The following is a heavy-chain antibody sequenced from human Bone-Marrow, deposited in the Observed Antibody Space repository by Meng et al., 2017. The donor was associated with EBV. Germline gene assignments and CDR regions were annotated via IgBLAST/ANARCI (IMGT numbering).Heavy chain of an antibody. Sequence: VQLLQSGAEVKKPGSSVKDSCRTSGGTFRSDAVSWVRQAPGQGLEWMGGLIPMVGAPHYAQKFQGRVTIIADESTSTHSMELNSLRSEDTAMYYCASESGRGFTPDYWGQGTLVTVSS. CDR3: ASESGRGFTPDY. J-gene: IGHJ4*02. V-gene: IGHV1-69*01. CDR1: GGTFRSDA. D-gene: IGHD3-10*01. CDR2: LIPMVGAP.